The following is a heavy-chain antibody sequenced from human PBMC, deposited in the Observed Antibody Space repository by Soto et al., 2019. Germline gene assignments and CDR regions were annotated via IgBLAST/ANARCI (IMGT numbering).Heavy chain of an antibody. CDR3: ARCRARVWSGYPDY. Sequence: QVQLQQWGAGLLKPSETLSLTCAVYGGSFSGYYWSWIRQPPGKGLEWIGEINHSGSTNYNPSLKSRVTISVDTSKNQFSLKLSSVTAADTAVYYCARCRARVWSGYPDYWGQGTLVTVSS. J-gene: IGHJ4*02. V-gene: IGHV4-34*01. CDR1: GGSFSGYY. D-gene: IGHD3-3*01. CDR2: INHSGST.